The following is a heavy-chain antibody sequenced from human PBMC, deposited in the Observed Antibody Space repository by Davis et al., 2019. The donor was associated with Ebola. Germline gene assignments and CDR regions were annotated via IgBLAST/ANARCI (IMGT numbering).Heavy chain of an antibody. D-gene: IGHD1-1*01. Sequence: PGGSLSLSCAAPGFTVSSNHMNWVRKVPGKGLEWVSIIFSAGSTNYADSVKGRFTISRDNLKNTLYLEMNNLRAEDTAVYYCARDPGGHYGMDVWGQGTTVTVSS. CDR1: GFTVSSNH. CDR2: IFSAGST. V-gene: IGHV3-53*01. CDR3: ARDPGGHYGMDV. J-gene: IGHJ6*02.